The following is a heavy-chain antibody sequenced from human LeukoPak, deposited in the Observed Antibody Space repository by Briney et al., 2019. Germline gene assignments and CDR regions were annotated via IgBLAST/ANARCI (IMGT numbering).Heavy chain of an antibody. V-gene: IGHV1-69*01. CDR1: GGTFSSYA. CDR3: ARVGDYGDNFDY. J-gene: IGHJ4*02. Sequence: SVKVSCKASGGTFSSYAISWVRQAPGQGLEWMGGIIPIFGTANYAQKFQGRVTITADESTSTAYMELSSLRSEDTAVYYCARVGDYGDNFDYWGQGTLVTVSS. CDR2: IIPIFGTA. D-gene: IGHD4-17*01.